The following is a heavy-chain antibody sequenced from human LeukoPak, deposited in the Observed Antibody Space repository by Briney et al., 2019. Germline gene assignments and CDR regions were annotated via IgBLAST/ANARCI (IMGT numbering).Heavy chain of an antibody. J-gene: IGHJ3*02. CDR3: ARDSQHYDFWSGHLNAFDI. CDR2: IYYSGST. D-gene: IGHD3-3*01. CDR1: GGSISSGGYY. V-gene: IGHV4-31*03. Sequence: SQTLSLTCTVSGGSISSGGYYWSWIRQHPGQGLEWIGYIYYSGSTYYNPSLKSRVTISVDTSKNQFSLKLSSVTAADTAVYYCARDSQHYDFWSGHLNAFDIWGQGTMVTVSS.